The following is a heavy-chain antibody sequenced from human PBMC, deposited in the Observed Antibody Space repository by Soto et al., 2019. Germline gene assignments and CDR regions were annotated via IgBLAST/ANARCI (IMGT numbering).Heavy chain of an antibody. Sequence: QVQLVQSGAEMKKPGTSVKVSCKASGGTFKRFAISWVREAPGQGLQWMGGVIPSFGTTHYAQNFQGRITITADKSTSTVYLELSTLRSEDTAVYFCASGYPYGDFLYTAFDSWGQGTQVTVAS. D-gene: IGHD4-17*01. J-gene: IGHJ4*02. V-gene: IGHV1-69*06. CDR1: GGTFKRFA. CDR2: VIPSFGTT. CDR3: ASGYPYGDFLYTAFDS.